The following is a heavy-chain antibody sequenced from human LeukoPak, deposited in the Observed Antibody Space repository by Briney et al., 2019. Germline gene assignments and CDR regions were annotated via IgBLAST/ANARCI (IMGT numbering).Heavy chain of an antibody. CDR2: IKQDGSEK. V-gene: IGHV3-7*01. J-gene: IGHJ4*02. D-gene: IGHD2-21*02. CDR3: ARDGAGVVTAIQG. Sequence: GGSLRLSCAASGFTLSSYWMSWVRQAPGKGLEWVANIKQDGSEKYYVDSVKGRFTISRDNAKNSLYLQMNSLRAEDTAVYYCARDGAGVVTAIQGWGQGTLVTVSS. CDR1: GFTLSSYW.